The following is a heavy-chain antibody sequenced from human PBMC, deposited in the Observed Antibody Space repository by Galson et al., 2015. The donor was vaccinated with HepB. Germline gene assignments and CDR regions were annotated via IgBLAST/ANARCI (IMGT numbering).Heavy chain of an antibody. D-gene: IGHD3-22*01. CDR2: FDPEDGET. CDR1: GYTLTELF. CDR3: ATDLPNYYDSSGNLGG. Sequence: SVKVSCKVSGYTLTELFMHWVRQAPGKGLEWMGGFDPEDGETIYAQKFQGRVTMTEDTSTDTAYMELSSLRSEDTAVYYCATDLPNYYDSSGNLGGWGQGTLVTVSS. V-gene: IGHV1-24*01. J-gene: IGHJ4*02.